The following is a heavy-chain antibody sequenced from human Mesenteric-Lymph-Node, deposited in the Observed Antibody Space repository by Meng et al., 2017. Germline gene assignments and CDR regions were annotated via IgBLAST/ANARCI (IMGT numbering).Heavy chain of an antibody. CDR1: GNTFATYY. CDR3: ARDPCAGGSCYSWFDP. Sequence: VQLVQSGSKLKTPGASVKVSCKASGNTFATYYIHWVRQAPGQGLEWMGVINLISETTTYAQKFQGRVTVTRDTATSTVDMELSSLRSEDTAVYYCARDPCAGGSCYSWFDPWGQGTLVTVSS. J-gene: IGHJ5*02. V-gene: IGHV1-46*01. D-gene: IGHD2-15*01. CDR2: INLISETT.